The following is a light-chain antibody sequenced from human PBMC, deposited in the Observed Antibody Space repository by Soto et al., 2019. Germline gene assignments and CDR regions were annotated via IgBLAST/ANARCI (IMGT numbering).Light chain of an antibody. J-gene: IGKJ5*01. Sequence: DIQMTQCPSSLSASVGDRVTITCRASQGIGNYLAWYQHKPGKVPKLLIYGASTLQSRVPSRFSGGGSGTEFTLTISGLQIEDLATYYCQVYNNGPPGFGQGTRLEIK. V-gene: IGKV1-27*01. CDR1: QGIGNY. CDR2: GAS. CDR3: QVYNNGPPG.